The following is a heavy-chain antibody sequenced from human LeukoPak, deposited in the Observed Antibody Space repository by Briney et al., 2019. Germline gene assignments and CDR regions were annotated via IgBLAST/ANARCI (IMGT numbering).Heavy chain of an antibody. CDR3: ARHQYSSSPYNWFDP. CDR1: GYSFTSYW. D-gene: IGHD6-6*01. Sequence: GESLKISCKGSGYSFTSYWIGWVRQMPGKGLEWMGIIYPGDSDTRYSPSFQGQVTISADKSISTAYLQWSSLKASNTAMYYCARHQYSSSPYNWFDPWGQGTLVTVSS. V-gene: IGHV5-51*01. CDR2: IYPGDSDT. J-gene: IGHJ5*02.